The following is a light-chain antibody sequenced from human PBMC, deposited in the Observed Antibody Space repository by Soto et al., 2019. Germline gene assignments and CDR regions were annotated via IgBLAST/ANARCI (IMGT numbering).Light chain of an antibody. J-gene: IGKJ1*01. CDR1: QSVSNN. CDR2: GAS. Sequence: IVMTQSPATLSVSPGERATLSCRASQSVSNNVAWYQQKPGQAPRLLISGASTRATGIPARFSGSGSGTEFTLPISSLLSEDFAVYYCQQYNKWPLAFGQGNKVEI. V-gene: IGKV3-15*01. CDR3: QQYNKWPLA.